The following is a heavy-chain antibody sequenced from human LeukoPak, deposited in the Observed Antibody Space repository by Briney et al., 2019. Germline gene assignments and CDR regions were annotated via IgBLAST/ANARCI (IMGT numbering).Heavy chain of an antibody. CDR2: IYYSGST. J-gene: IGHJ5*02. D-gene: IGHD3-10*01. Sequence: SETLSLTCTVSGGSISSYYWSWIRQPPGKGLEWIGYIYYSGSTNYNPSLKSRVTISVDTSKNQFSLKLSSVTAADTAVYYCASVNYYGSGSYYPVFDPWGQGTLVTVSS. CDR1: GGSISSYY. CDR3: ASVNYYGSGSYYPVFDP. V-gene: IGHV4-59*12.